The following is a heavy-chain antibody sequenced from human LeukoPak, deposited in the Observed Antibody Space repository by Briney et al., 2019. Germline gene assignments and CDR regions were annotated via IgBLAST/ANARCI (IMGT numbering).Heavy chain of an antibody. D-gene: IGHD4-11*01. CDR2: IKTDGSDR. CDR3: IRDFLTVTTDDY. CDR1: GFRFSDYW. V-gene: IGHV3-74*01. Sequence: GGSLRLSCVVSGFRFSDYWMHWVRKAPGKGLVWVSGIKTDGSDRRYADFVTGRFTISRDNAKNTLFLQMNSLRAEDTAVYYCIRDFLTVTTDDYWGQGTLVTVSS. J-gene: IGHJ4*02.